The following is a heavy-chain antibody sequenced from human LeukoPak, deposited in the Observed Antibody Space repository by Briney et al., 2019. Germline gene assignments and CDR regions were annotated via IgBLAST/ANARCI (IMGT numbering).Heavy chain of an antibody. V-gene: IGHV4-30-2*01. CDR3: ARDSQVGATGFDY. Sequence: PSQTLSLTCAVSGGSISSGGYSWSWIRQPPGKGLEWIGYIYHSGSTYYSPSLKSRVTISVDRSKNQFSLKLSSVTAADTAVYYCARDSQVGATGFDYWGQGTLVTVSS. D-gene: IGHD1-26*01. CDR1: GGSISSGGYS. CDR2: IYHSGST. J-gene: IGHJ4*02.